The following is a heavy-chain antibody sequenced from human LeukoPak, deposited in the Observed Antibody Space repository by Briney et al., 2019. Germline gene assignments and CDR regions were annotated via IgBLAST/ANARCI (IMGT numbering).Heavy chain of an antibody. J-gene: IGHJ4*02. Sequence: GGSLRLSCAASGFTFSTYSMNWVRQAPGKGLEWVSYIGRSSSPIYYADSVKGRFTISRDNAKNSLYLQMNSLRAEDTAVYYCARDPFSSGSQTFDYWGQGTLVTVSS. CDR3: ARDPFSSGSQTFDY. CDR1: GFTFSTYS. CDR2: IGRSSSPI. D-gene: IGHD3-10*01. V-gene: IGHV3-21*05.